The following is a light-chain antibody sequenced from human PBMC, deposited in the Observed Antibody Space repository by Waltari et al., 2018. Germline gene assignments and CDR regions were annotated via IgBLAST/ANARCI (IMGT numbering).Light chain of an antibody. V-gene: IGKV3-11*01. CDR2: DAS. J-gene: IGKJ2*03. CDR3: QQRSIRPPAYS. CDR1: SSVNNY. Sequence: DIVLTQSPATLWLSPGERFTISFRASSSVNNYLAWYQQKPGQAPRLLIYDASSRATGITASFSGNGSGTDFTLTISSLEAEDFAVYYCQQRSIRPPAYSFGQGTRLEIK.